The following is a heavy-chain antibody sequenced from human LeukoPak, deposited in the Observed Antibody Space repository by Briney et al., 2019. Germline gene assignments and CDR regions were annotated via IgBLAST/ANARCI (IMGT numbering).Heavy chain of an antibody. CDR2: ISYDGSNK. Sequence: GGSLRLSCAASGFTFSSYGMHWVRQAPGKGLEWVAVISYDGSNKYYADSVKGRFTISRDNSKNTLYLQMNSLRAEDTAVYYCAKARRGYSYPLEGYWGQGTLVTVS. J-gene: IGHJ4*02. V-gene: IGHV3-30*18. CDR1: GFTFSSYG. CDR3: AKARRGYSYPLEGY. D-gene: IGHD5-18*01.